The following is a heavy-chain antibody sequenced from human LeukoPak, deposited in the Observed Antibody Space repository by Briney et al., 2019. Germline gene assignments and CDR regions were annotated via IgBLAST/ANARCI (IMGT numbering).Heavy chain of an antibody. CDR1: VFSLCSYN. V-gene: IGHV3-21*01. CDR3: ARDPYSGTYGNTYYYYMDV. J-gene: IGHJ6*03. Sequence: GGSLRLSSEPSVFSLCSYNMDCVRATPREGRGCISSISTSIIYPFYADSVKGRFTISRDNARNSLYLQMNSLRVEDTAVDYCARDPYSGTYGNTYYYYMDVWGKGTTVTISS. D-gene: IGHD1-26*01. CDR2: ISTSIIYP.